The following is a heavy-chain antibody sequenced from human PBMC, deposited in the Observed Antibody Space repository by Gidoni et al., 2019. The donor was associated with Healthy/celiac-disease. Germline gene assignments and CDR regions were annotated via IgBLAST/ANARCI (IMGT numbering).Heavy chain of an antibody. CDR2: IYISSSYI. CDR3: ARDANEQWLVYCYFDL. Sequence: EVQLVESGGGLLKPGWSLRLCWGASGFRFSSCSMSWVRQSPGKGLEWVSSIYISSSYIYDADSVKCRITISRDNAKNSLYLQMTIPGAEATAVYYCARDANEQWLVYCYFDLWGRGTLVTVSS. V-gene: IGHV3-21*01. CDR1: GFRFSSCS. J-gene: IGHJ2*01. D-gene: IGHD6-19*01.